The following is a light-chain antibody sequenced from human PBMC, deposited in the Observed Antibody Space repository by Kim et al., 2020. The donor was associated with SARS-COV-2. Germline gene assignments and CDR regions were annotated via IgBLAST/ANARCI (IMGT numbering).Light chain of an antibody. CDR3: QAWDSNTAYYV. CDR1: KLGDKY. Sequence: SYELTQPPSVSVSPGQTASITCSGDKLGDKYACWYQQKPGQSPVLVIYQDSKRPSGIPERFSGSNSGNTATLTISGTQAMDEADYYCQAWDSNTAYYVFGTGTQLTVL. J-gene: IGLJ1*01. CDR2: QDS. V-gene: IGLV3-1*01.